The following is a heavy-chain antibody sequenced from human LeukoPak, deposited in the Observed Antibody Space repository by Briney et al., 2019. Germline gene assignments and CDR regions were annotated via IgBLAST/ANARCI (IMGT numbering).Heavy chain of an antibody. V-gene: IGHV3-74*01. J-gene: IGHJ4*02. CDR2: IHSDGIGT. Sequence: GGSLRLSCATSGFPFSSYWMHWVRLAPGKGLVWVARIHSDGIGTTYADPVKGRCTISRDNARNTVSLQMNSLRVEDTAVYYCARGGSGCFDHSGQGTLVTVSS. D-gene: IGHD6-19*01. CDR3: ARGGSGCFDH. CDR1: GFPFSSYW.